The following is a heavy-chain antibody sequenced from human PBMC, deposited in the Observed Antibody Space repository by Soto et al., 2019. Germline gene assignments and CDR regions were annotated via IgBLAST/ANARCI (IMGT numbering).Heavy chain of an antibody. D-gene: IGHD4-17*01. J-gene: IGHJ4*02. Sequence: VQLVESGGGLVQPGGSLRLSCAASGFTFSSYWMSWVRQAPGKGLEWVANIKQDGSEKYYVDSVKGRFTISRDNAKNSLYLQMNSLRAEDTAVYYCASFFDYGDYVRGYYFDYWGQGTLVTVSS. CDR2: IKQDGSEK. CDR3: ASFFDYGDYVRGYYFDY. V-gene: IGHV3-7*01. CDR1: GFTFSSYW.